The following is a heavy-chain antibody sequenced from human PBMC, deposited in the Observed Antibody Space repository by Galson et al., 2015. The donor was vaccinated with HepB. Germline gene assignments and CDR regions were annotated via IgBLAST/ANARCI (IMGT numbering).Heavy chain of an antibody. CDR2: VKQDGYEK. D-gene: IGHD4-23*01. CDR1: GFAISNYW. CDR3: VRDAYGGGDY. Sequence: SLRLSCAASGFAISNYWMTWVRQAPGKGLEWVANVKQDGYEKYYVDSVEGRFTIFRDNARNSLSLQMNSLRAEDTALYYCVRDAYGGGDYWGQGTLVTVSS. V-gene: IGHV3-7*03. J-gene: IGHJ4*02.